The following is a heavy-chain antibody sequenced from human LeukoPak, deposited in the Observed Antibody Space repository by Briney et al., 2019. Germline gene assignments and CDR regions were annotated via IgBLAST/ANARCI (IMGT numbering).Heavy chain of an antibody. V-gene: IGHV1-69*06. CDR1: GGTFSSYA. CDR2: IIPIFGTA. D-gene: IGHD3-9*01. Sequence: SVKVSCKASGGTFSSYAISWVRQAPGQGLEWMGGIIPIFGTANYAQKFQGRVTITADKSTSTAYVELSSLRSEDTAVYYCARDGDYDILTGYYKGFDYWGQGTLVTVSS. CDR3: ARDGDYDILTGYYKGFDY. J-gene: IGHJ4*02.